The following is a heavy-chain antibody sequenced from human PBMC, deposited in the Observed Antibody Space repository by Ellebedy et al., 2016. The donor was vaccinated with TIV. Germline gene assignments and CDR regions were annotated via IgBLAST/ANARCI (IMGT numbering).Heavy chain of an antibody. CDR2: IRTGGNSK. D-gene: IGHD3-10*01. Sequence: GESLKISCAVSGFTFSRYGMHWVRQAPGKGLEWVAFIRTGGNSKYYADSVKGRFTISRDNSKNTLYLQMNSLRAEDTAVYYCAKPLSQYYYGSGRPYYYGMDVWGQGTTVTVSS. J-gene: IGHJ6*02. V-gene: IGHV3-30*02. CDR3: AKPLSQYYYGSGRPYYYGMDV. CDR1: GFTFSRYG.